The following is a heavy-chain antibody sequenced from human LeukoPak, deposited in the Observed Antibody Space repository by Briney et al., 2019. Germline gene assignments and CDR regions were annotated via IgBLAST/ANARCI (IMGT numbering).Heavy chain of an antibody. D-gene: IGHD3-10*01. CDR2: ISPSGTT. Sequence: SETLSLTCTVSGGSISSYYWSWLRQPAGKGLEWIGHISPSGTTSYSPSLKSRITMSLDTSRNQVSLKLRSVTAADTAVYYCARDRYYNSGSYYTQFDYWGQGTLVTVSS. CDR3: ARDRYYNSGSYYTQFDY. J-gene: IGHJ4*02. V-gene: IGHV4-4*07. CDR1: GGSISSYY.